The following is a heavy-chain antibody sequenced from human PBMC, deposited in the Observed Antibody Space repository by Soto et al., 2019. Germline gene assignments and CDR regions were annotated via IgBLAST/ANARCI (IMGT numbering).Heavy chain of an antibody. CDR2: ISGSGGST. D-gene: IGHD3-9*01. V-gene: IGHV3-23*01. CDR3: FFFQAEDGIRYLCTVSAFLLNRSSDL. Sequence: QATGKGLEWVSAISGSGGSTYYADSVKGRFTISRDNSKNTLYLQMNNLRAEDTAVEYCFFFQAEDGIRYLCTVSAFLLNRSSDL. J-gene: IGHJ2*01.